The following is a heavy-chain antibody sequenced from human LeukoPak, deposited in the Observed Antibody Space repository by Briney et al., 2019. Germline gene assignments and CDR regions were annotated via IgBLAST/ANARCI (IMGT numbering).Heavy chain of an antibody. CDR1: GFTFSSYA. Sequence: PGGSLRLSCAASGFTFSSYAMSWVRQAPGKGLEWVANIKRDGSDKYYVGSVEGRFTISRDNAKNSLYLQMSSLRAEDTAMYYCARALYNRGWYPDYFDSWGQGTLVTVSS. V-gene: IGHV3-7*01. J-gene: IGHJ4*02. D-gene: IGHD6-19*01. CDR2: IKRDGSDK. CDR3: ARALYNRGWYPDYFDS.